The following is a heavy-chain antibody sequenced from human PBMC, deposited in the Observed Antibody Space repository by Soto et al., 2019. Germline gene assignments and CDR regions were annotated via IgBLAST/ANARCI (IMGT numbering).Heavy chain of an antibody. J-gene: IGHJ6*02. CDR3: ARTNHPLYYYYGMDV. CDR1: GYSFTSYW. CDR2: IDPSDSYT. V-gene: IGHV5-10-1*01. Sequence: GESLKISCKGSGYSFTSYWISWVRQMPGKGLEWMGRIDPSDSYTNYSPSFQGHVTISADKSISTAYLQWSSLKASDTAMYYCARTNHPLYYYYGMDVWGQGTTVTVSS.